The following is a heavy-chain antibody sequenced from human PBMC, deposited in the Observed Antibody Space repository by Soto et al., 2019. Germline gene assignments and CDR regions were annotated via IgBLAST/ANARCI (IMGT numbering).Heavy chain of an antibody. Sequence: SETLSLTCTVSDDSFRGAEYYWSWIRQPLGKGPEWIGYTYYNGDTKYNPALRGRVTMSEDTSKNQFSLRLSSVTAADTAVYFCARGPAYIDGWRTFDLWGRGILVTVPQ. D-gene: IGHD6-19*01. J-gene: IGHJ4*02. V-gene: IGHV4-61*08. CDR3: ARGPAYIDGWRTFDL. CDR1: DDSFRGAEYY. CDR2: TYYNGDT.